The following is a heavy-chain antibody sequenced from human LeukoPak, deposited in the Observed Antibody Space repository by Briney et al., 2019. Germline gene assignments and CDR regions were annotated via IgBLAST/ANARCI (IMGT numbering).Heavy chain of an antibody. CDR1: GGTFSSYA. Sequence: GASVKVSCKASGGTFSSYAISWVRQAPGQGLEWMGGIIPIFGTANYAQKFQGRVTITTDESTSTAYMELSSLRSKDTAVYYCARGAPLSYYYYYMDVWGKGTTVTVSS. J-gene: IGHJ6*03. CDR3: ARGAPLSYYYYYMDV. CDR2: IIPIFGTA. V-gene: IGHV1-69*05.